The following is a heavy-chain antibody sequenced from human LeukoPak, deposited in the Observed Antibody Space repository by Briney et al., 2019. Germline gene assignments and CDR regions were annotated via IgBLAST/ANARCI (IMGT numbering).Heavy chain of an antibody. CDR3: ARGEVDTAMVRYGMDV. CDR2: IYYSGST. Sequence: SQTLSLTCTVSGGSISSGGYYWSWIRQHPGKGLEWIGYIYYSGSTYYNPSLKSRVTISVDTSKNQFSLKLSSVTAADTAVYYCARGEVDTAMVRYGMDVWGQGTTVTVSS. J-gene: IGHJ6*02. V-gene: IGHV4-31*03. D-gene: IGHD5-18*01. CDR1: GGSISSGGYY.